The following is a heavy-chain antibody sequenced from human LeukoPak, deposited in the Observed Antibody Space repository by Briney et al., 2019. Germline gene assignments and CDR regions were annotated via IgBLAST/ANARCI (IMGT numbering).Heavy chain of an antibody. CDR2: MRSKAYGGTI. V-gene: IGHV3-49*04. D-gene: IGHD3-10*01. CDR3: TRRRDYYGSGSCLNWFDP. Sequence: GGSLRLSCTASGFTFGDYAMNWVRQAPGKGLEWVGFMRSKAYGGTIEYAASVRGRFTISRDDSKSIAYLQMNSLKTEDTAVYYCTRRRDYYGSGSCLNWFDPWGQGTLVTVSS. J-gene: IGHJ5*02. CDR1: GFTFGDYA.